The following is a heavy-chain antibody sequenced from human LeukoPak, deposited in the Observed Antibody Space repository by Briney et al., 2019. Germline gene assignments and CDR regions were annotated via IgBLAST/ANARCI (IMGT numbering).Heavy chain of an antibody. CDR3: ARVGPHRRMSGSTDYFDY. V-gene: IGHV1-18*01. CDR2: ISGYNGNT. J-gene: IGHJ4*02. Sequence: GASVKVSCKASGYTFSSYHISWVRQAPGQGLEWVGWISGYNGNTNYEQKFQGRVTMTTDTSTGTAYMELRSLRSDDTAVYYCARVGPHRRMSGSTDYFDYWGQGTLVTVSS. D-gene: IGHD3-10*01. CDR1: GYTFSSYH.